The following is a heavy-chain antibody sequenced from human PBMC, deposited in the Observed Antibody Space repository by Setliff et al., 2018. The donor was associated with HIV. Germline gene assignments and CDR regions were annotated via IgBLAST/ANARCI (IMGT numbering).Heavy chain of an antibody. CDR3: ARIFGDQGYYYGMDV. CDR1: GGSISSYY. CDR2: IYYSGST. D-gene: IGHD3-3*01. Sequence: PSETLSLTCTVSGGSISSYYWSWIRQPPGKGLEWIGYIYYSGSTNYNPPLKSRVTISVDTSKNQFSLKLSSVIAADTAVYYCARIFGDQGYYYGMDVWGQGTTVTVSS. V-gene: IGHV4-59*01. J-gene: IGHJ6*02.